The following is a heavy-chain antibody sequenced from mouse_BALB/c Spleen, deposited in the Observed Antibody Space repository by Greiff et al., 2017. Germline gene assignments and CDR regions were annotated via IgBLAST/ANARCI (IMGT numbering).Heavy chain of an antibody. D-gene: IGHD2-1*01. CDR3: ARDHYGKCAY. J-gene: IGHJ3*01. V-gene: IGHV5-6-3*01. CDR2: INSNGGST. Sequence: EVKLVESGGGLVQPGGSLKLSCAASGFTFSSYGMSWVRQTPDKRLELVATINSNGGSTYYPDSVKGRFTISRDNAKNTLYLQMSSLKSEDTAMYYCARDHYGKCAYWGQGTLVTVSA. CDR1: GFTFSSYG.